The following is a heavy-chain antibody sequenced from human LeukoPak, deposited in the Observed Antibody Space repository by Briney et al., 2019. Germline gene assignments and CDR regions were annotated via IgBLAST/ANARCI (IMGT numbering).Heavy chain of an antibody. V-gene: IGHV3-7*01. CDR3: AREYSSTWYRGLAEYFQH. Sequence: GGSLRLSCAASGFTFSTFWMSWVRQAPGKGLEFVASLRQGGSEKYIVDSMKGRFTISGDIAKNSLYLEINGLRVEDTAVYYCAREYSSTWYRGLAEYFQHWGQGTQVTVSS. J-gene: IGHJ1*01. D-gene: IGHD6-13*01. CDR2: LRQGGSEK. CDR1: GFTFSTFW.